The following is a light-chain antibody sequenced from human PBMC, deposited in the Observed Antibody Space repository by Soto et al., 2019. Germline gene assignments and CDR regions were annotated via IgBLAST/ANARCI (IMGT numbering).Light chain of an antibody. CDR1: QDIRSD. J-gene: IGKJ4*01. V-gene: IGKV1-17*01. CDR2: EES. Sequence: DIQMNQSPTSLSASVVDRVTITCRASQDIRSDLGWYQQRPGKAPKLLIYEESTLHSGVPSRFSGRRSGTQFTLTIDSLQPEDFATYYCQQVKSYPRTFGGGTKVDIK. CDR3: QQVKSYPRT.